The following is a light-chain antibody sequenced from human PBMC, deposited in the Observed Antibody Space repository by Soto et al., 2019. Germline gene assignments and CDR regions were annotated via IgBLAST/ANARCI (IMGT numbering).Light chain of an antibody. CDR1: ENIKNY. V-gene: IGKV1-39*01. CDR3: AQIYTAQWT. J-gene: IGKJ1*01. Sequence: DIHVTQSPSSLPASLGDSVTITCRASENIKNYLTWYQQKPGKAPKLLISGASTLKTGVPSRFSGSGSGTDFTFTIGGLQPDDFATYYCAQIYTAQWTFGQGTRVDLK. CDR2: GAS.